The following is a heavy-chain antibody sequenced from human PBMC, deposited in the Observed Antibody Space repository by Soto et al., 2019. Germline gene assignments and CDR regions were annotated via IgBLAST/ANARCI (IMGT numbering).Heavy chain of an antibody. D-gene: IGHD3-9*01. Sequence: SETLSLTCTVSGGSISSYYWSWIRQPPGKGLEWIGYIYYSGSTNYNPSLKSRVTISVDTSKNQFSLKLSSVTAADTAVYYCARKKGGYDILTGYDYWGQGTLVTVSS. J-gene: IGHJ4*02. CDR3: ARKKGGYDILTGYDY. CDR1: GGSISSYY. CDR2: IYYSGST. V-gene: IGHV4-59*01.